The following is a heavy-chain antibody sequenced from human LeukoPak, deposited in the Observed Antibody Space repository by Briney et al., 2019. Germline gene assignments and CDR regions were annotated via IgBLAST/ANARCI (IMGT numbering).Heavy chain of an antibody. CDR1: GGSFSGYY. J-gene: IGHJ5*02. D-gene: IGHD2-15*01. CDR3: ARASPRRPTIVVVVAATPVWFDP. V-gene: IGHV4-34*01. CDR2: INLSGRT. Sequence: PSETLSLTCAVYGGSFSGYYWSWIRQPPGKGLGWIGEINLSGRTNYNPSLKSRVTISVDTSKNQFSLTLSSVTAADTAVYYCARASPRRPTIVVVVAATPVWFDPWGQGTLVTVSS.